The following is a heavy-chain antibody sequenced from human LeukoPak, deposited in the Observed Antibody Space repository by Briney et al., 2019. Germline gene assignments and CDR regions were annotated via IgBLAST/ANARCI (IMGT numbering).Heavy chain of an antibody. CDR3: ARLRGGSSGNAFDI. D-gene: IGHD2-15*01. J-gene: IGHJ3*02. CDR1: GGSISSYY. V-gene: IGHV4-59*08. CDR2: IYYSGST. Sequence: SETLSLTCTVSGGSISSYYWSWIRHPPRKRLELIGYIYYSGSTNYNPSLKSRVTISVDTSKNQFSLKLSSVTAADTAVYYCARLRGGSSGNAFDIWGQGTMVTVSS.